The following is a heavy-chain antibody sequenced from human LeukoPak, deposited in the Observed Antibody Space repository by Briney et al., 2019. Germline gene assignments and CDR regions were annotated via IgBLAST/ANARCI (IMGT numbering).Heavy chain of an antibody. D-gene: IGHD3-10*01. V-gene: IGHV4-61*01. CDR1: GGSVSSGSYY. CDR3: ARDPEGSGSGHADGMDV. CDR2: IYYSGST. Sequence: SETLSLTCTVSGGSVSSGSYYWSWIRQPPGKGLEWIGYIYYSGSTNYNPSLKSRVTISVDTSKNQFSLKLSSVTAEDTAVYYCARDPEGSGSGHADGMDVWGQGTTVTVSS. J-gene: IGHJ6*02.